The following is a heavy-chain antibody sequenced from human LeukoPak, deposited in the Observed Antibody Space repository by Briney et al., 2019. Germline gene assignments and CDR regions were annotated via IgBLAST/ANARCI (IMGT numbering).Heavy chain of an antibody. J-gene: IGHJ4*02. V-gene: IGHV3-7*01. Sequence: GGSLRLSCAASGFTFSSYWMSWVRQAPGKGLEWVANIKRDGSEKYYVDSVKGRFTISRDNAKNSLYLQMNSLRAEDTAVYYCARKSTYYDFWSGYSHFDYWGQGTLVTVSS. CDR1: GFTFSSYW. CDR3: ARKSTYYDFWSGYSHFDY. D-gene: IGHD3-3*01. CDR2: IKRDGSEK.